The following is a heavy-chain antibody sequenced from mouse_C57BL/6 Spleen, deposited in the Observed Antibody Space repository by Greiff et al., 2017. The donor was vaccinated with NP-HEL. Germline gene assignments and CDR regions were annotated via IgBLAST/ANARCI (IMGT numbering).Heavy chain of an antibody. J-gene: IGHJ1*03. CDR2: INPNDGTT. CDR1: GYSFTDYN. D-gene: IGHD1-1*01. Sequence: EVQLQQSGPELVKPGASVKISCKASGYSFTDYNMNWVKQSNGKRLEWIGVINPNDGTTSYNQKLKGKATLTVDQSSSTAYMQLNSLTSEDTAIYYCARFYYGSRVYFDVWGTGTTVTVSS. CDR3: ARFYYGSRVYFDV. V-gene: IGHV1-39*01.